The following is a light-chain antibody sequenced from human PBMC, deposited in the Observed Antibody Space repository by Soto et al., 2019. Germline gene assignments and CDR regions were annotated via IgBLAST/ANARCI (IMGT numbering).Light chain of an antibody. CDR3: QVWDRSFDLEV. Sequence: SYELTQPPSVSVAPGKTARITCGGNHIGSKSVHWYQQKSGQAPVLVIYYDSDRPSGIPERFSGSNSGNAATLTISTVEAGDEDDYYCQVWDRSFDLEVFGGGTKLTVL. J-gene: IGLJ3*02. V-gene: IGLV3-21*04. CDR2: YDS. CDR1: HIGSKS.